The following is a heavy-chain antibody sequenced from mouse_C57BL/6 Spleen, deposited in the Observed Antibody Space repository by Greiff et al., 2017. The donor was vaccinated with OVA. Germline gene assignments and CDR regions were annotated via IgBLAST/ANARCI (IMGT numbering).Heavy chain of an antibody. Sequence: EVQLVESGGDLVKPGGSLKLSCAASGFTFSSYGLSWVRQTPDKRLEWVATISSGGSYTYYPDSVKGRFTISRDNAKNTLYLQMSSLKSEDTAMYYWARRGYDEGGVAMEYWGQGTSVTVSS. D-gene: IGHD2-2*01. CDR2: ISSGGSYT. CDR1: GFTFSSYG. CDR3: ARRGYDEGGVAMEY. V-gene: IGHV5-6*01. J-gene: IGHJ4*01.